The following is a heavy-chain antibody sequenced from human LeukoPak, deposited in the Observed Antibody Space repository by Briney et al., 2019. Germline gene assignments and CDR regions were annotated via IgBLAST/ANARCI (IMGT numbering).Heavy chain of an antibody. J-gene: IGHJ3*02. CDR2: IHYGGST. V-gene: IGHV4-59*01. D-gene: IGHD6-19*01. Sequence: SETLSLTCTVSGGSISTYYWSWIRQPPGKGLEWIGYIHYGGSTNYSPSLKSRVTISVDTSKNQFSLKLSSVTAADTAVYYCARYRSGWLDDAFDIWGQGTMVTVSS. CDR3: ARYRSGWLDDAFDI. CDR1: GGSISTYY.